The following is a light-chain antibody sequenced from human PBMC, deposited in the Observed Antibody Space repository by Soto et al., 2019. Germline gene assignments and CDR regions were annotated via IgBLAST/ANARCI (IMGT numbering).Light chain of an antibody. J-gene: IGLJ1*01. Sequence: QSVLAQPASVSGSPGQSITISCSGSSIDVGDNNYVSWYQHHPGKAPKLIIYEVSNRPSGVSNRFSGSSSDNTASLTISGLLPDDEADYYCRSYTTSSTPSYVFGTGTKLTVL. CDR2: EVS. V-gene: IGLV2-14*01. CDR1: SIDVGDNNY. CDR3: RSYTTSSTPSYV.